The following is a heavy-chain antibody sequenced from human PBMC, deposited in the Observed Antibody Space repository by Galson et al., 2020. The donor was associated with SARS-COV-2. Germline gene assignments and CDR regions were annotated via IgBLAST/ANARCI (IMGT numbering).Heavy chain of an antibody. V-gene: IGHV3-30*04. Sequence: GESLKIPCTASGFTFSSYAMHRVRQAPGKGLEWVAVVGFDGSDQYYTDSVKGRFIISRDNSEMTVYLQMNSLRSEDTAVYYCASDPFYYDRGAHSAFHLNYWGQGTLVTVSS. J-gene: IGHJ4*02. CDR2: VGFDGSDQ. CDR3: ASDPFYYDRGAHSAFHLNY. CDR1: GFTFSSYA. D-gene: IGHD3-22*01.